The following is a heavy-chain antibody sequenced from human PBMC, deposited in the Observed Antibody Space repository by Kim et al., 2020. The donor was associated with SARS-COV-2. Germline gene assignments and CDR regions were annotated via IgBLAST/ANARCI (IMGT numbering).Heavy chain of an antibody. V-gene: IGHV1-18*04. CDR3: ARAMVNYYDILNWFDP. CDR1: GYTFTSYG. Sequence: ASVKVSCKASGYTFTSYGISWVRQAPGQGLEWMGWISAYNGNTNYAQKLQGRVTMTTDTSTSTAYTELRSLRSDDTAVYYCARAMVNYYDILNWFDPCGQGTLVSVSS. D-gene: IGHD3-9*01. J-gene: IGHJ5*02. CDR2: ISAYNGNT.